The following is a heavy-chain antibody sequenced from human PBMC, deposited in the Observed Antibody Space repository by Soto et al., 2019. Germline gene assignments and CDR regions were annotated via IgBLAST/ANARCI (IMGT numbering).Heavy chain of an antibody. CDR1: GTSISSHY. D-gene: IGHD4-17*01. J-gene: IGHJ5*02. CDR2: VYRSGSA. V-gene: IGHV4-59*08. CDR3: ARHLTMVWHFDP. Sequence: QVQLEESGPGLVRPSETLSLTCTVSGTSISSHYWSWIRQPPGKGLEWIGYVYRSGSANYNPSLKSRVTMSVDTSKNHFYLKVRSVTAADTAVYYCARHLTMVWHFDPWGQGTLVSVSS.